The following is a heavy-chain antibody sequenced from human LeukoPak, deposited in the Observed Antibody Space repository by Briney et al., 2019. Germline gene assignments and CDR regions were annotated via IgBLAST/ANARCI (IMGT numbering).Heavy chain of an antibody. J-gene: IGHJ6*02. CDR2: ISGSGGNT. D-gene: IGHD2-2*01. CDR1: GFTFSTYA. V-gene: IGHV3-23*01. CDR3: AKTAAPNYDYYYGMDV. Sequence: GGSLRLSRAASGFTFSTYAMSWVRQAPGKGLEWVSTISGSGGNTYFADSVKGRFTISRDNSKNTLFLQMNSLRAEDTADYYCAKTAAPNYDYYYGMDVWGQETTVTVSS.